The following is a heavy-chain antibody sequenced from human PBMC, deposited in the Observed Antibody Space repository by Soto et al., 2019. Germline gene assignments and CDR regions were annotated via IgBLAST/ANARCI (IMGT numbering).Heavy chain of an antibody. V-gene: IGHV3-23*01. CDR1: GSTVSSEY. Sequence: PGGSLRLSCVVSGSTVSSEYMSWVRQDPGRGLEWVSGISDSGGSTYYADSVKGRFTISRDNAKNTLYLQMKSLRVEDTALYYCAKDGGWSLAVAGLFDYWGPGTQVTVSS. D-gene: IGHD6-19*01. CDR3: AKDGGWSLAVAGLFDY. CDR2: ISDSGGST. J-gene: IGHJ4*02.